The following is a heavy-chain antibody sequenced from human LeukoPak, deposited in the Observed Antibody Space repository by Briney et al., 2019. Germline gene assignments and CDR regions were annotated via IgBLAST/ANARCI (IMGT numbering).Heavy chain of an antibody. CDR1: NYSISGNNL. CDR3: ASTGNWDDLGVDC. V-gene: IGHV4-28*01. Sequence: PSDTLSLTCTVSNYSISGNNLWGLIRPPPGKGVELISYIYYSGATYYNTLFRRRATVSVDMSENHFALKLTSVTAVDTAVYYCASTGNWDDLGVDCWGQGIPVTVSS. D-gene: IGHD1-1*01. CDR2: IYYSGAT. J-gene: IGHJ4*02.